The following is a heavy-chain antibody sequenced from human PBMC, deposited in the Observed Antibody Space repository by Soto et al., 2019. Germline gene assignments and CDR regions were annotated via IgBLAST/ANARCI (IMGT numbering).Heavy chain of an antibody. J-gene: IGHJ6*02. Sequence: ASVKVSCKASGYTFTGYYMHWLLQAPGEGLEWMGWINPNSGGTNYAQKFQGWVTMTRDTSISTAYMELSRLRSDDTAVYYCATPAGGGSSEVYYYGMDVWGQGTTVTVSS. V-gene: IGHV1-2*04. CDR3: ATPAGGGSSEVYYYGMDV. CDR2: INPNSGGT. D-gene: IGHD2-15*01. CDR1: GYTFTGYY.